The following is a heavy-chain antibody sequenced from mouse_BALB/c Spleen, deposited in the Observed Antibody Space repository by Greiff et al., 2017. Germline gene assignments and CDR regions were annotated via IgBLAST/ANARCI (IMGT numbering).Heavy chain of an antibody. D-gene: IGHD2-4*01. CDR3: TRAITSWFAY. J-gene: IGHJ3*01. CDR2: INPSNGGT. V-gene: IGHV1S81*02. Sequence: QVHVKQSGAELVKPGASVKLSCKASGYTFTSYYMYWVKQRPGQGLEWIGEINPSNGGTNFNEKFKSKATLTVDKSSSTAYMQLSSLTSEDSAVYYCTRAITSWFAYWGQGTLVTVSA. CDR1: GYTFTSYY.